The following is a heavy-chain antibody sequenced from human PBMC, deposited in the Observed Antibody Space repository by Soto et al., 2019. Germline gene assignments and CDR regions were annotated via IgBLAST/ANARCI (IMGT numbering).Heavy chain of an antibody. Sequence: SETLSLICTVSGGSISISSYYWGWIHQPPGKGLEWIGSIYYSGSTYYNPSLKSRVTISVDTSKNQFSLKLSSVTAADTAVYYCARHSDYGDYGGHFDYWGQGTLVTVSS. CDR2: IYYSGST. CDR1: GGSISISSYY. CDR3: ARHSDYGDYGGHFDY. J-gene: IGHJ4*02. V-gene: IGHV4-39*01. D-gene: IGHD4-17*01.